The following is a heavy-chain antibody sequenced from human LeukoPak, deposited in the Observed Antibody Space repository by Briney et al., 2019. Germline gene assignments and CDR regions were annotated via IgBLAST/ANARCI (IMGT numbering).Heavy chain of an antibody. Sequence: GASVKVSCKASGYTFTSYYMHWVRQAPAQGLEWMGIINPSGGSTSYAQKFQGRVTMTRDMSTSTDYMELSSLRSEDTAVYYCARDTSVEDTAWWFDPWGQGTLVTVSS. D-gene: IGHD4-23*01. CDR1: GYTFTSYY. V-gene: IGHV1-46*01. CDR3: ARDTSVEDTAWWFDP. J-gene: IGHJ5*02. CDR2: INPSGGST.